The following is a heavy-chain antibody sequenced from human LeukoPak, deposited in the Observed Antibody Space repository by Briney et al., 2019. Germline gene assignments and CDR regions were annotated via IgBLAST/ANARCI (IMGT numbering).Heavy chain of an antibody. V-gene: IGHV3-7*01. J-gene: IGHJ4*02. CDR3: ARDPHLSVGGNY. D-gene: IGHD6-19*01. CDR2: IKEDGREK. Sequence: PGGSLRLSCAASGFTFRNCWMSWVRQAPGKGLEWVANIKEDGREKYYVDSVKGRFTISRDNTKNSLYLQMNSLRAEDTAVYYCARDPHLSVGGNYWGQGTLVTVSS. CDR1: GFTFRNCW.